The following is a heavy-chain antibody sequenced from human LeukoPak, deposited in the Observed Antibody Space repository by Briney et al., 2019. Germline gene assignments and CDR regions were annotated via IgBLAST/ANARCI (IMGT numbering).Heavy chain of an antibody. J-gene: IGHJ1*01. CDR2: INTDGSST. V-gene: IGHV3-74*01. Sequence: GGSLRLSCAASGFTFSSYWMHWVRQAPGKGLVWVSGINTDGSSTSYADSVKGRFTISRDNAKNILYLQMNSLRAEDTALYYCYGANADHWGQGTLVTVSS. CDR1: GFTFSSYW. CDR3: YGANADH. D-gene: IGHD4-23*01.